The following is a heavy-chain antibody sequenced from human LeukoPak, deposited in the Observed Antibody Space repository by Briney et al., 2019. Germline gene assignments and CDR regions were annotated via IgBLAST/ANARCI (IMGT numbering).Heavy chain of an antibody. CDR1: GESFSGYY. D-gene: IGHD3-22*01. CDR2: INHSGST. CDR3: ARLKPMIVLAYGFRPREGNTYCFDY. V-gene: IGHV4-34*01. J-gene: IGHJ4*02. Sequence: SETLSLTCAVYGESFSGYYWSWIRQPPGKGLEWIGEINHSGSTNYNPSPKSRVTISVDTARNQFSLTLSSVTAADTAFYYCARLKPMIVLAYGFRPREGNTYCFDYWGQGTLVTVSS.